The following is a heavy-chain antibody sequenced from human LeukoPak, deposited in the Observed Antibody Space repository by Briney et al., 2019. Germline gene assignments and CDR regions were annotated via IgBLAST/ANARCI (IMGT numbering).Heavy chain of an antibody. V-gene: IGHV4-4*02. Sequence: GSLRLSCAASGFTFNRRGMHWVRQAPGRGLEWIGEIFHSGSTNYNAALKSRVTISLDESNNRFSLEVTSVTAADTAVYYCARKGSDTWLTFWFDSWGQGTLVTVSS. CDR2: IFHSGST. CDR1: GFTFNRRGM. J-gene: IGHJ5*01. CDR3: ARKGSDTWLTFWFDS. D-gene: IGHD1-26*01.